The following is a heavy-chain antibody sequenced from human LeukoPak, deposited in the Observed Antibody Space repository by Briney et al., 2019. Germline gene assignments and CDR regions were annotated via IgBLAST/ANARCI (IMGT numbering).Heavy chain of an antibody. Sequence: PSETLSLTCTVSGGSISSSSYYSGWIRQPPGKGLEWIGSIYYSGSTYYNPSLKSRVTISVDTSKNQFSLKLSSVTAADTAVYYCVRRVRYFGQNDYWGQGTLVTVSS. CDR2: IYYSGST. CDR3: VRRVRYFGQNDY. V-gene: IGHV4-39*07. J-gene: IGHJ4*02. D-gene: IGHD3-9*01. CDR1: GGSISSSSYY.